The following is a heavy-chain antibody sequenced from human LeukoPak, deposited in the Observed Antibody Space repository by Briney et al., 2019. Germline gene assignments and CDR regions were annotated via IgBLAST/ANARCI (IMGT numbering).Heavy chain of an antibody. D-gene: IGHD3-10*01. CDR2: ISAYNGNT. Sequence: GASVKVSCTATGGTFSSYAISWVRQAPGQGLEWMGWISAYNGNTNYAQKLQGRVTMTTDTSTSTAYMELRSLRSDDTAVYYCARDGVTMVRGVIEEIDYWGQGTLVTVSS. CDR1: GGTFSSYA. V-gene: IGHV1-18*01. J-gene: IGHJ4*02. CDR3: ARDGVTMVRGVIEEIDY.